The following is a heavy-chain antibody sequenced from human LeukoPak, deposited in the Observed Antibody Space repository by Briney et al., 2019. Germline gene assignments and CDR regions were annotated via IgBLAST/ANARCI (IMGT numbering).Heavy chain of an antibody. CDR1: VLTFSSYR. D-gene: IGHD6-6*01. V-gene: IGHV3-7*01. J-gene: IGHJ4*02. CDR2: IKKDGSEK. CDR3: ARGLAARPY. Sequence: PGGSLILSCAASVLTFSSYRMSWVRQAPGKGVEWVANIKKDGSEKYYVDSVKGRFTISRENAKNSLYLQMNSLRAEDTAVYYCARGLAARPYWGQGTLVTVSS.